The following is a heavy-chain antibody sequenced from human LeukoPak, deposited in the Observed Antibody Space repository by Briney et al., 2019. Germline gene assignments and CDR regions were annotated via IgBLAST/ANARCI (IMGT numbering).Heavy chain of an antibody. CDR2: IYYSGST. D-gene: IGHD4-11*01. CDR3: ARPMTTVTTWFDP. CDR1: GGSISNSSYY. Sequence: SETLSLTCTVSGGSISNSSYYWGWIRQPPGKGLEWIGSIYYSGSTYYNPSLKSRVTISVDTSKNQFSLKLSSVTAADTAVYYCARPMTTVTTWFDPWGQGTLVTVSS. J-gene: IGHJ5*02. V-gene: IGHV4-39*01.